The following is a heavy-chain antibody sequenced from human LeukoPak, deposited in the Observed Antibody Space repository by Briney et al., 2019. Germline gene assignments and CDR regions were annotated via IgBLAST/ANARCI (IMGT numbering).Heavy chain of an antibody. CDR3: ARERGREGFDY. Sequence: ASVKVSCKASGYTFTSYGIIWVRQAPGQGLEWVGWISRYNGNTEYAQNLQGRVSVTTDTSTKTVYMELRSLRSDDTAVYYRARERGREGFDYWGQGTLVTVSS. J-gene: IGHJ4*02. CDR2: ISRYNGNT. D-gene: IGHD1-26*01. CDR1: GYTFTSYG. V-gene: IGHV1-18*01.